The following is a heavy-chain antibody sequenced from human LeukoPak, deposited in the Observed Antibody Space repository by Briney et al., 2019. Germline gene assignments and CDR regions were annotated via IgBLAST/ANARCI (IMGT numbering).Heavy chain of an antibody. CDR3: ARVREGWQQLNYWYFDL. V-gene: IGHV4-38-2*02. D-gene: IGHD6-13*01. J-gene: IGHJ2*01. CDR2: IYHSGST. CDR1: GYSISSGYY. Sequence: PSETLSLTCTVSGYSISSGYYWGWIRQPPGKGLEWIGSIYHSGSTYYNPSLKSRVTISVDTSKNQFSLKLSSVTAADTAVYYCARVREGWQQLNYWYFDLWGRGTLVTVSS.